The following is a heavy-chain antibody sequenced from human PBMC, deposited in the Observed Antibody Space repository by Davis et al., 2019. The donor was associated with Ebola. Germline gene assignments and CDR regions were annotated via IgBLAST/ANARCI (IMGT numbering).Heavy chain of an antibody. J-gene: IGHJ4*02. Sequence: ASVKVSCKASGYTFTSYDINWVRQATGQGLEWMGWMNPNSGNTGYAQKFQGRVTMTRNTSISTAYMELSSLRSEDTAVYYCARRSLGLYACDYWGQGTLVTVSS. V-gene: IGHV1-8*01. CDR3: ARRSLGLYACDY. D-gene: IGHD2-8*01. CDR2: MNPNSGNT. CDR1: GYTFTSYD.